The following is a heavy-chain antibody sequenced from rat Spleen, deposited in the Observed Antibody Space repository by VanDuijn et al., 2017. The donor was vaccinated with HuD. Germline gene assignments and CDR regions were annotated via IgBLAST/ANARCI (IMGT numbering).Heavy chain of an antibody. D-gene: IGHD1-12*02. Sequence: EVQLVESGGGLVQPGRSLKLSCAASGFTFSNYGMAWVRQAPKKGLEWVATISYDGSSTYYRDSVKGRFSISRDNAKSSLYLQMDSLRSEDTATYYCARSPPGSYYSYYFDYWGQGVMVTVSS. CDR3: ARSPPGSYYSYYFDY. J-gene: IGHJ2*01. V-gene: IGHV5-29*01. CDR1: GFTFSNYG. CDR2: ISYDGSST.